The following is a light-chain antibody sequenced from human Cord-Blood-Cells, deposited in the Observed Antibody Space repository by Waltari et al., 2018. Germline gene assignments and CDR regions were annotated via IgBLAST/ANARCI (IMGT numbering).Light chain of an antibody. J-gene: IGLJ3*02. CDR2: KDS. V-gene: IGLV3-27*01. Sequence: SYELTQPSSVSVSPGQTARITCSGDVLAKKSARWFQQKPGKAPVLVIYKDSVRPSGIPERFSGSSSGTTVTLTISGAQVEDEADYYCYSAADNNLVFGGGTKLTVL. CDR3: YSAADNNLV. CDR1: VLAKKS.